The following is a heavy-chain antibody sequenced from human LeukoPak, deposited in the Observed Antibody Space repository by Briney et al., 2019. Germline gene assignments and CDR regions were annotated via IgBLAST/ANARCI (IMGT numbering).Heavy chain of an antibody. CDR1: GGSFSGYY. V-gene: IGHV4-59*01. J-gene: IGHJ4*02. D-gene: IGHD2-2*01. CDR2: VSYSGSA. Sequence: SETLSPTCAVYGGSFSGYYWSWIRQPPGKGLEWIGYVSYSGSANYNPSLKSRVTISADTSKNQFSLRLNSATAADTAVYFCARTTTSFDDWGRGTLVIVSS. CDR3: ARTTTSFDD.